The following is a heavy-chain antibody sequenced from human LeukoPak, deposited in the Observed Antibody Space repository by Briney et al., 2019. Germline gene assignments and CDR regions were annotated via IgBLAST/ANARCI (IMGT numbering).Heavy chain of an antibody. Sequence: GGSLRLSRAASGFTFSSYWMSWVRQAPGKGLEWVANIKQDGSEKYYVDSVKGRFTISRDNAKNSLYLQMNSLRAEDTAVYYCARDQLLWFGTFDYWGQGTLVTVSS. J-gene: IGHJ4*02. CDR1: GFTFSSYW. V-gene: IGHV3-7*01. CDR3: ARDQLLWFGTFDY. CDR2: IKQDGSEK. D-gene: IGHD3-10*01.